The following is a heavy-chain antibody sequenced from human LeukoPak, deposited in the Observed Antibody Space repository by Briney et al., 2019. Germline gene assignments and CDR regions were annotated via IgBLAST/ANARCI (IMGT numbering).Heavy chain of an antibody. D-gene: IGHD4-23*01. Sequence: GASVKVSCRASGYTFTSYDISWVRQAPGQGLEWMGGITPIFGTAKYAQKFQGRVTITAVESMSTAYMELSSPRSEDTAVYYCARGWLAETTVVTPYNYWGQGTLVTVSS. CDR1: GYTFTSYD. CDR3: ARGWLAETTVVTPYNY. CDR2: ITPIFGTA. V-gene: IGHV1-69*13. J-gene: IGHJ4*02.